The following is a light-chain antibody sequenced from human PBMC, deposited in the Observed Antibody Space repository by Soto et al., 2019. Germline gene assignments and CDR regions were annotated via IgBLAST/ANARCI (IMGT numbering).Light chain of an antibody. V-gene: IGKV3-20*01. CDR2: AAS. J-gene: IGKJ1*01. CDR3: QQYVSSPKT. Sequence: EIVLTQSPGTLSLSPGERATVSCRASQSLSNNFLAWYQQKLGQAPRLLIFAASSRATGIPDRFSGSGSGTDFTLPISRLEPEDIAVYYCQQYVSSPKTFGQGTKVEIK. CDR1: QSLSNNF.